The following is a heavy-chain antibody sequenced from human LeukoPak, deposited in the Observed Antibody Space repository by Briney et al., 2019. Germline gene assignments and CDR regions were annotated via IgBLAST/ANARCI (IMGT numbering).Heavy chain of an antibody. CDR2: INSDGRST. CDR3: ARGRPHGNDY. Sequence: GGSLRLSCAASGVTFSSYWMHWVRQAPGKGLVWVSRINSDGRSTSYADSVKGRSTISRDNAKHKLYLQMNSLRAEDTAVYYCARGRPHGNDYWGQGTLPTVPS. CDR1: GVTFSSYW. J-gene: IGHJ4*02. D-gene: IGHD4-23*01. V-gene: IGHV3-74*01.